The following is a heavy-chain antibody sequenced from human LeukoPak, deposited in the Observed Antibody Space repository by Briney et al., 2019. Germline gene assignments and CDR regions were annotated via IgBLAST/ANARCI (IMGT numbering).Heavy chain of an antibody. D-gene: IGHD6-6*01. CDR1: GYNFTNHW. V-gene: IGHV5-51*01. Sequence: GESLKISWKASGYNFTNHWVSWVRQRPGKGLEWMGIIWPDDSDTRYSPSFQGLVSISVDKSISTAHLQWRSLKASDTALYFCARHSDVPLDLWGQGTLVIVSS. J-gene: IGHJ5*02. CDR2: IWPDDSDT. CDR3: ARHSDVPLDL.